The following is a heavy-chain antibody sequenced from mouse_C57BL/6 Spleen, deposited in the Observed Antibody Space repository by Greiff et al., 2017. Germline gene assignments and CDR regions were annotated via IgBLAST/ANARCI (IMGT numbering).Heavy chain of an antibody. D-gene: IGHD1-1*01. CDR2: ISSGSSTI. J-gene: IGHJ1*03. CDR1: GFTFSDYG. CDR3: ARDYYGSSYYWYFDV. V-gene: IGHV5-17*01. Sequence: EVKLEESGGGLVKPGGSLKLSCAASGFTFSDYGMHWVRQAPEKGLEWVAYISSGSSTIYYADTVKGRFTISRDNAKNTLFLQMTSLRSEDTAMYYCARDYYGSSYYWYFDVWGTGTTVTVSS.